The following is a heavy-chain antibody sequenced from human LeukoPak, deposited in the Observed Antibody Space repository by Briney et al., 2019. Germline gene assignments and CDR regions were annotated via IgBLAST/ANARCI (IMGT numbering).Heavy chain of an antibody. D-gene: IGHD2-15*01. CDR1: GGSFSSSSEY. V-gene: IGHV4-39*07. Sequence: AETLSLTCTVSGGSFSSSSEYWVWIRQPPGKGRDWSGSFYYSKSTYYNPARKSRVTISVDTSKNQLSLNLSSVTAADADVCYCARDCPAYCNGGSCYYYYYMDVWGKGTTVTVSS. CDR3: ARDCPAYCNGGSCYYYYYMDV. CDR2: FYYSKST. J-gene: IGHJ6*03.